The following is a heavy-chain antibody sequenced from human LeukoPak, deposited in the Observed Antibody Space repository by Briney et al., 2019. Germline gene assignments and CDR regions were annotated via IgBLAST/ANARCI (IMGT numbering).Heavy chain of an antibody. Sequence: SQTLSLTCTVSGGSISSGGYYWSWIRQHPGKGLEWIGYIYYSGSTYYNPSLKSRVTISVDTSKNQFSLKLSSVTAADTAVYYCAGGSYTSGSIDYWGQGTLVTVSS. V-gene: IGHV4-31*03. CDR3: AGGSYTSGSIDY. J-gene: IGHJ4*02. CDR2: IYYSGST. CDR1: GGSISSGGYY. D-gene: IGHD6-19*01.